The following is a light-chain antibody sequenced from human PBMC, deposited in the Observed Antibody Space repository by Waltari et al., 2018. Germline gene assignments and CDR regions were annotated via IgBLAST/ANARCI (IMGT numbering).Light chain of an antibody. Sequence: DIQMTQSPSSQSAAVGDRVTITCRSSQYISDSLAWSQQKPGKAPKLLLSAASRLKSGVPPRFSGSASGTVYTLTISSLQPDDFATYYCQQYYFTPYTFGQGTKLEIK. CDR3: QQYYFTPYT. CDR1: QYISDS. CDR2: AAS. J-gene: IGKJ2*01. V-gene: IGKV1-NL1*01.